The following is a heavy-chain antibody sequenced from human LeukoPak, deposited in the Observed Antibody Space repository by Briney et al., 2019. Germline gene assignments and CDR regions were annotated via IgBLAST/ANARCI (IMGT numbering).Heavy chain of an antibody. CDR2: IKQDGSEK. V-gene: IGHV3-7*01. CDR3: ARDDTVTTRVGFID. CDR1: GFTFSSYA. J-gene: IGHJ4*02. D-gene: IGHD4-17*01. Sequence: GGSLRLSCAASGFTFSSYAMSWVRQAPGKGLEWVANIKQDGSEKYYVDSVKGRFTISRDNAKKSLYLLMNSLRAEDTAVYYCARDDTVTTRVGFIDWGQGTLVTVSS.